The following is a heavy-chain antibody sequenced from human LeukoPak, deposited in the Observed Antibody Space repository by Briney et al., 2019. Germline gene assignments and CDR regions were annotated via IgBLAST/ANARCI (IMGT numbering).Heavy chain of an antibody. D-gene: IGHD3-16*02. Sequence: GGSLRLSCAASGFTFSSYGMHWVRQAPGKGLEWVAVIWYDGNNKYYADSVKGRFTISRDNSKNTLYLQMNSLRAEDTAVYYCALNGREVPSGAFDIWGQGTMVTVSS. J-gene: IGHJ3*02. V-gene: IGHV3-33*01. CDR2: IWYDGNNK. CDR3: ALNGREVPSGAFDI. CDR1: GFTFSSYG.